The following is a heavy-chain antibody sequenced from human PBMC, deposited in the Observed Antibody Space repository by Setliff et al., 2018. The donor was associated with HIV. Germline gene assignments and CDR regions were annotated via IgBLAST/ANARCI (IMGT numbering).Heavy chain of an antibody. V-gene: IGHV4-34*01. Sequence: SETLSLTCAVYSGSFSGFFWSWIRQPPGKGLEWIGEIIHSGSTNYNPSLKSRVTISIDTSKNQFSLKLSAVTAADTAVYYCARGDYHDSSGYECLGFWGQGTLVTVSS. D-gene: IGHD3-22*01. J-gene: IGHJ4*02. CDR2: IIHSGST. CDR3: ARGDYHDSSGYECLGF. CDR1: SGSFSGFF.